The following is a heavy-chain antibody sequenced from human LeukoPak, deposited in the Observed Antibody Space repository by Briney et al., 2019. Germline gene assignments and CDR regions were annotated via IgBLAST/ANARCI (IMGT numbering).Heavy chain of an antibody. V-gene: IGHV1-2*02. CDR3: ARAGGYYGSGSYLSLDY. Sequence: VASVKVSCKASGYTFTAYYMHWVRQAPGQGLEWMGWITPNSGGTNYAQKFQGRVTMTRDTSISTAYMELSRLRSDDTAVYYCARAGGYYGSGSYLSLDYWGQGTLVTVSS. D-gene: IGHD3-10*01. CDR2: ITPNSGGT. CDR1: GYTFTAYY. J-gene: IGHJ4*02.